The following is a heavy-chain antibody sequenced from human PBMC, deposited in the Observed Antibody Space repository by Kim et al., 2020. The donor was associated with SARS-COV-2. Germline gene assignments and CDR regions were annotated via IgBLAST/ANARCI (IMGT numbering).Heavy chain of an antibody. CDR3: ARGPHYYDSSGYYDDAFDI. J-gene: IGHJ3*02. V-gene: IGHV4-34*01. Sequence: SRVTIAVDTSKNQFSLKLSSVTAADTAVYYCARGPHYYDSSGYYDDAFDIWGQGTMVTVSS. D-gene: IGHD3-22*01.